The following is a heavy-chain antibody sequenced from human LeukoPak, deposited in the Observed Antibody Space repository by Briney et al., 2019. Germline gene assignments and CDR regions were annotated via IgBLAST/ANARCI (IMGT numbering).Heavy chain of an antibody. D-gene: IGHD3-3*01. CDR1: GFTFGDYA. Sequence: GGSLRLSCTASGFTFGDYAMSWVRQAPGKGLEWVGFIRSKAYGGTTEYAASVKGRFTISRDDSKSIAYLQMNSLKTEDTAVYYCTRERYYDFWSGPLDYWGQGTLVTVSS. CDR2: IRSKAYGGTT. V-gene: IGHV3-49*04. J-gene: IGHJ4*02. CDR3: TRERYYDFWSGPLDY.